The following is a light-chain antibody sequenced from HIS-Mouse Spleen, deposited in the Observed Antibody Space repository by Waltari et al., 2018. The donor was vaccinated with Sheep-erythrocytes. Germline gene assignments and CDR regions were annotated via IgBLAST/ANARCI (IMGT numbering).Light chain of an antibody. J-gene: IGLJ1*01. CDR2: DVS. CDR3: CSYAGSYNHV. CDR1: SSDVGGYNY. Sequence: QSALTQPRSVSGSPGQSVTISCTGTSSDVGGYNYVSWYQQHPGKAPKLTIYDVSKRPAGVPDRFAGSRSGNTASLNISVLQDEDEADYYCCSYAGSYNHVFATGTKVTVL. V-gene: IGLV2-11*01.